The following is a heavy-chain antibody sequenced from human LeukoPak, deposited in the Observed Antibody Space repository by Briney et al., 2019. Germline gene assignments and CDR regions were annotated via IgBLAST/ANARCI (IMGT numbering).Heavy chain of an antibody. Sequence: GGSLRLSCAASGFTFDDYAMHWVRQAPGKGLEWVSGISWNSGSIGYADSVKGRFTISRDNAKNSLYLQMNSLRAEDTALYYCAKAYDSSGYYYYAFDIWGQGTMVTVSS. CDR1: GFTFDDYA. J-gene: IGHJ3*02. V-gene: IGHV3-9*01. CDR3: AKAYDSSGYYYYAFDI. CDR2: ISWNSGSI. D-gene: IGHD3-22*01.